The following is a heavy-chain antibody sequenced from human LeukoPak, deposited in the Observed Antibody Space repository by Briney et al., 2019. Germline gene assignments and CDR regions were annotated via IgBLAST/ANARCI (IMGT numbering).Heavy chain of an antibody. D-gene: IGHD6-19*01. J-gene: IGHJ6*02. V-gene: IGHV3-9*01. CDR1: GFTFDDYA. CDR3: AKAPTGIAVAGSPGYYYGMDV. Sequence: PGRSLRLSCAASGFTFDDYAMPWVRQAPGKGLEWVSGISWNSGSIGYADSVKGRFTISRDNAKNSLYLQMNSLRAEDTALYYCAKAPTGIAVAGSPGYYYGMDVWGQGTTVTVSS. CDR2: ISWNSGSI.